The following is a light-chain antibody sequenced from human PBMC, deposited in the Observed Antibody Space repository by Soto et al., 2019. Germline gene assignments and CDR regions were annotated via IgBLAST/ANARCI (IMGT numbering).Light chain of an antibody. CDR2: ENN. J-gene: IGLJ1*01. CDR3: GTWDSSLSAGV. CDR1: SCNIGNNY. Sequence: QSVLTQPPSVSAAPGQKVTISCSGSSCNIGNNYVSWYQQLPGTAPKLLIYENNKRPSGIPDRFSGSKSGTSATLGITGLQTGDEADYYCGTWDSSLSAGVFGTGTKLTVL. V-gene: IGLV1-51*02.